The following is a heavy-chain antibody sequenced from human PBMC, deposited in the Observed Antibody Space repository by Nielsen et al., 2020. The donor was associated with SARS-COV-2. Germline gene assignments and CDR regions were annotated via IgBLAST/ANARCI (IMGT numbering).Heavy chain of an antibody. J-gene: IGHJ4*02. CDR3: ARGARN. CDR2: IYSSGRT. V-gene: IGHV4-31*03. CDR1: GGSISSGSYY. Sequence: SATPSLTCTVSGGSISSGSYYWRWISQHPGKGLEWVGYIYSSGRTFYNPSLKSRVTVSLDTSKNQFSLKLASVTVAVTAVYYCARGARNWGQGALVTVAS.